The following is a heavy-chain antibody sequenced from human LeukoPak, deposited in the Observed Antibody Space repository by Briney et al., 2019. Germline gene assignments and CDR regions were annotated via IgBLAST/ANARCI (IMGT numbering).Heavy chain of an antibody. J-gene: IGHJ4*02. CDR2: IKQDGSEK. V-gene: IGHV3-7*03. D-gene: IGHD4-23*01. CDR1: GFTFSSYW. CDR3: AKYAPPTTVVTRFFDY. Sequence: PGGSLRLSCAASGFTFSSYWMSWVRQAPGKGLEWVANIKQDGSEKYYVDSVKGRFTISRDNAKNSLYLQMNSLRAEDTAVYYCAKYAPPTTVVTRFFDYWGQGTLVTVSS.